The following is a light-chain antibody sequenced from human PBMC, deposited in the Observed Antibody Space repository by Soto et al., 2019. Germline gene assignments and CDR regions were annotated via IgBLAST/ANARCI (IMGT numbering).Light chain of an antibody. V-gene: IGKV3-20*01. CDR1: QSVPSNY. CDR3: QQHGGSPLYS. J-gene: IGKJ2*03. Sequence: EIVLTQSPGTQSLSPGERATLSCRASQSVPSNYLAWYQQKPGRAPRLLVYGASGRATGIPDRFSGSGSATDFTLTVSRLEPADFALYYCQQHGGSPLYSFGQGTKLEIK. CDR2: GAS.